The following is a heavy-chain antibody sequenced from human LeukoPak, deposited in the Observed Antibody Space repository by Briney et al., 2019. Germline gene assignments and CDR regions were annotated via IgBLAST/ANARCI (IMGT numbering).Heavy chain of an antibody. D-gene: IGHD3-16*02. CDR2: IYYSGST. V-gene: IGHV4-39*01. J-gene: IGHJ4*02. Sequence: SETLSLTCTVSGVSIISSSYYWGWIRQPPGKGLEWIGSIYYSGSTYYNPSLKIRVTISVDTSKNEFSLKLRSVTAADTAVYYCARPRSRINSFDYWGQGNLVTVSS. CDR1: GVSIISSSYY. CDR3: ARPRSRINSFDY.